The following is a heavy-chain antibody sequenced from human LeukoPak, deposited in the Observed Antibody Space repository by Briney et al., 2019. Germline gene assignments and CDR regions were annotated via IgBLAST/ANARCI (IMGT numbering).Heavy chain of an antibody. CDR1: GGTFSSYA. V-gene: IGHV1-69*13. J-gene: IGHJ4*02. Sequence: SVKVSCKASGGTFSSYAISWVRQAPGQGLEWMGGIIPIFGTANYAQKFQGRVTITADESTSTTYMELSSLRSEDTAVYYCARSRGDLSTWVDYWGQGTLVTVSS. CDR2: IIPIFGTA. D-gene: IGHD3-10*01. CDR3: ARSRGDLSTWVDY.